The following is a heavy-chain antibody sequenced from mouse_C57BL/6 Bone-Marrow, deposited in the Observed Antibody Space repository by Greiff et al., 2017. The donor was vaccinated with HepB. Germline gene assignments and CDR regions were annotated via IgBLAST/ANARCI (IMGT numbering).Heavy chain of an antibody. CDR2: IYPRSGNT. Sequence: VKLMESGAELARPGASVKLSCKASGYTFTSYGISWVKQRTGQGLEWIGEIYPRSGNTYYNEKFKGKATLTADKSSSTAYMELRSLTSEDSAVYFCARGRWLLLAYWGQGTLVTVSA. D-gene: IGHD2-3*01. J-gene: IGHJ3*01. CDR3: ARGRWLLLAY. CDR1: GYTFTSYG. V-gene: IGHV1-81*01.